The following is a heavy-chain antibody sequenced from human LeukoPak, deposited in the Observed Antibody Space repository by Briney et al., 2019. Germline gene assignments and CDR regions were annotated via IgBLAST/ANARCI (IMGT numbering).Heavy chain of an antibody. V-gene: IGHV3-15*01. Sequence: PGGSLRLSCAASGFTFSDAWMSWVRQAPGKGLEWVGRIKSKTDGGTIDYAAPVKGRFTISRDDSRNTLFLQMNSLRSEDTVVYYCTTISTVTFDYWGQGTLVTVSS. CDR3: TTISTVTFDY. CDR2: IKSKTDGGTI. D-gene: IGHD4-17*01. CDR1: GFTFSDAW. J-gene: IGHJ4*02.